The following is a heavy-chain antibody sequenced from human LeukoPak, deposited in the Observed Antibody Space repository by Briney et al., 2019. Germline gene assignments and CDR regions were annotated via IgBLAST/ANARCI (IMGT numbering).Heavy chain of an antibody. CDR1: GFTFSSYN. CDR2: ITSSSSYT. Sequence: PGGSLGLSCAASGFTFSSYNMNWVRQAPGKGLEWVSSITSSSSYTFYADSVKGRFTISRDNAKNSLYLQMNSLRAEDTAVYYCARNLKYYYGSGSLYYFDYWGQGTLVTVSS. CDR3: ARNLKYYYGSGSLYYFDY. V-gene: IGHV3-21*01. D-gene: IGHD3-10*01. J-gene: IGHJ4*02.